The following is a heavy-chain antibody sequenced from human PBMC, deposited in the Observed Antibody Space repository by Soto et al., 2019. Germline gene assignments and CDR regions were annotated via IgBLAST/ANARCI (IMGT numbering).Heavy chain of an antibody. J-gene: IGHJ4*01. CDR3: ARGGYHLIYYFDY. Sequence: ASVKVSCKASGYTFTGHFIHWVRQAPGQGLEWMGWINPNTGGTNYAQKFQGRVTMTRDTSISTAYMELSRLRSDDTAIYYCARGGYHLIYYFDYWGHGTLVTVSS. CDR1: GYTFTGHF. CDR2: INPNTGGT. D-gene: IGHD2-2*01. V-gene: IGHV1-2*02.